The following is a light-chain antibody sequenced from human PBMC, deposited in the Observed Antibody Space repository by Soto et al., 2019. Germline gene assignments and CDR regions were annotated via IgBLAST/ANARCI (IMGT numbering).Light chain of an antibody. J-gene: IGKJ1*01. CDR1: KGISNY. Sequence: DIQMTQSPSSLSASVGDRVTITCRASKGISNYLAWYQQKPGKVPKLLIYAASALQSGVPSRFSGSGSGTDFTLTISSLQPEDVATYYCQKYSSAPRTFGQGTKVDIK. CDR2: AAS. V-gene: IGKV1-27*01. CDR3: QKYSSAPRT.